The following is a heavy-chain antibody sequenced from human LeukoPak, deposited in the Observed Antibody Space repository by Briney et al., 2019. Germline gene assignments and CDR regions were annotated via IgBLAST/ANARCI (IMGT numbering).Heavy chain of an antibody. V-gene: IGHV3-23*01. D-gene: IGHD3-22*01. J-gene: IGHJ4*02. CDR3: ARDDRSHIDY. CDR1: GFTFSSYA. CDR2: ISGSGGST. Sequence: GGSLRLSCAASGFTFSSYAMSWVRQAPGKGLEWVSAISGSGGSTYYADSVKGRFTISRDNAKNSLYLQMNSLRAEDTAVYYCARDDRSHIDYWGQGTLVTVSS.